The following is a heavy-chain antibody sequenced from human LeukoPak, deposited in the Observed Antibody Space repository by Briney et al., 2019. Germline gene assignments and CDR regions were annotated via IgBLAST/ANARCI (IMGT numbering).Heavy chain of an antibody. CDR3: ARLIGGYSSSDYYMDV. D-gene: IGHD6-6*01. J-gene: IGHJ6*03. CDR2: IYTSGST. V-gene: IGHV4-4*09. Sequence: PSETLSLTCTVSGGSISSYYWSWIRQPPGKGLEWIGYIYTSGSTNYNPSLKSRVTISVDTSKNQFSLKLSSVTAADTAVYYCARLIGGYSSSDYYMDVWGKGTTVTVSS. CDR1: GGSISSYY.